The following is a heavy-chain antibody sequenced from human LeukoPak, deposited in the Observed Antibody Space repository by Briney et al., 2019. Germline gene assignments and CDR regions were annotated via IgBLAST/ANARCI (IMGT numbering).Heavy chain of an antibody. V-gene: IGHV1-69*04. J-gene: IGHJ4*02. CDR2: IIPILGIA. Sequence: ASVKVSCKASGGTFNSYAISWVRQAPGQGLEWMGRIIPILGIANYAQKFQGRVTITADKSTSTAYMELSSLRSEDTAVYYCAARPYFDWLLFLDYWGQGTLVTVSS. CDR3: AARPYFDWLLFLDY. D-gene: IGHD3-9*01. CDR1: GGTFNSYA.